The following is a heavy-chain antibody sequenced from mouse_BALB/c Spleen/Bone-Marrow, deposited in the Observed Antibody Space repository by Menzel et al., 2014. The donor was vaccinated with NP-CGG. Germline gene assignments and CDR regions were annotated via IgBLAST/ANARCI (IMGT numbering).Heavy chain of an antibody. CDR3: ARFSQLGLPAH. CDR1: GYTFSSYW. J-gene: IGHJ3*01. Sequence: QVQLQQSGAELMKTGASVKISCKATGYTFSSYWMEWVKQRPGHGLEWIGEILPGSGSTNYNEKFKSKATLTVDTSSSTAYMQLSSLASEDSALYYCARFSQLGLPAHWGQGTLVTVSA. CDR2: ILPGSGST. V-gene: IGHV1-9*01. D-gene: IGHD3-1*01.